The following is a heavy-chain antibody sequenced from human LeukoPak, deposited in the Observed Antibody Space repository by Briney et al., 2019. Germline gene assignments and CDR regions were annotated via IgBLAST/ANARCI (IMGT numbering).Heavy chain of an antibody. CDR3: ARRYYYDF. V-gene: IGHV4-34*01. CDR2: IHNSGTT. Sequence: SETLSLTCAVSGVPFSDYFWSWIRQAPGKGLEWIGEIHNSGTTNYNPSLHSRVNISEDTSKNQFYLNLSAVTAADTAVYYCARRYYYDFWGQGTLVSVSS. CDR1: GVPFSDYF. J-gene: IGHJ4*02.